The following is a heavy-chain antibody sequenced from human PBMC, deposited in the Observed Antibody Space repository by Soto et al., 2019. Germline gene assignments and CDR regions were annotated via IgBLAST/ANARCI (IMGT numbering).Heavy chain of an antibody. CDR1: GGSISSDDYY. Sequence: SETLSLTCTVSGGSISSDDYYWSWIRQPPGKGLEWIGYVYYSGSTYYNPSLKSRVSISVDTSKNQFSLKLSSVTAADTAVYYCATVSRTVYYYYYGMDVWGQGTTVTVSS. J-gene: IGHJ6*02. CDR2: VYYSGST. V-gene: IGHV4-30-4*01. CDR3: ATVSRTVYYYYYGMDV.